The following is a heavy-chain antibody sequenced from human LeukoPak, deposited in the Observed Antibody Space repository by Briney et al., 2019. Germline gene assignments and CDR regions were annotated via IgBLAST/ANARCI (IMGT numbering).Heavy chain of an antibody. CDR1: GFTFSSYE. V-gene: IGHV3-48*03. CDR2: ISSSGSTT. Sequence: GGSLRLSCAASGFTFSSYEMNWVRQAPGKGLEWVSYISSSGSTTYYADSVKGRFTISRDNSKNTLYLQMNSLRAEDTAVYYCAKQPPGLELLYYFDYWGQGTLVTVSS. D-gene: IGHD1-7*01. J-gene: IGHJ4*02. CDR3: AKQPPGLELLYYFDY.